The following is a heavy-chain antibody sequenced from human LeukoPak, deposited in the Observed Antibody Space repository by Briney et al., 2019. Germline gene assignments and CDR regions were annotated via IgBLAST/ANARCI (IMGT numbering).Heavy chain of an antibody. D-gene: IGHD1-26*01. J-gene: IGHJ4*02. V-gene: IGHV3-30*18. CDR2: ISYDGSNK. CDR1: GFTFSSYG. Sequence: GGSLRLSCAASGFTFSSYGMHWVRQAPGKGLEWVAVISYDGSNKYYADSVKGRFTISRDNSKNTLYLQMNSLRAEDTAVYYCAKERAFYSGSFYFDYWGQGTLVTVSS. CDR3: AKERAFYSGSFYFDY.